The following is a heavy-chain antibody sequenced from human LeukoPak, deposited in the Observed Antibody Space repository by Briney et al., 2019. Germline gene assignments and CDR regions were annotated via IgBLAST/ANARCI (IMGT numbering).Heavy chain of an antibody. Sequence: GGSLRLSCAASGFTFSSYSMNWVRQAPGKGLEWVSYISSSSSTIYYADSVKGRFTISRDNSKNTLYLQMNSLRAEDTAVYYCARGENTYIDYWGQGTLVTVSS. CDR1: GFTFSSYS. J-gene: IGHJ4*02. V-gene: IGHV3-48*01. D-gene: IGHD3-16*01. CDR2: ISSSSSTI. CDR3: ARGENTYIDY.